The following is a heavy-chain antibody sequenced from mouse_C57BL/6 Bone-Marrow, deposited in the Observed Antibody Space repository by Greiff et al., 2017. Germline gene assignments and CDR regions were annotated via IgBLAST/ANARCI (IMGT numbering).Heavy chain of an antibody. CDR2: IYPGDGDT. D-gene: IGHD2-4*01. CDR1: GYAFSSSW. V-gene: IGHV1-82*01. CDR3: AGGLRPVFAY. J-gene: IGHJ3*01. Sequence: QVHVKQSGPELVKPGASVKISCKASGYAFSSSWMNWVKQRPGKGLEWIGRIYPGDGDTNYNGKFKGKATLTADKSSSTAYMQLSSLTSEDSAVYFYAGGLRPVFAYWGQGTLVTVSA.